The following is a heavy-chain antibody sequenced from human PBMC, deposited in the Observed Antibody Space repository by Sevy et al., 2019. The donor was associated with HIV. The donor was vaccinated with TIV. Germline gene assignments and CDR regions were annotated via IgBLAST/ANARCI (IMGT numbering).Heavy chain of an antibody. Sequence: GGSLRLSCAASGFTFSSYAMHWVRQAPGKGLEWVAVISYDGSNKYYVDSVKGRFTISRDNSKNTLYLQMNSLRAEDTAVYYCAGDCSSTSCYIYGMDVWGQGTTVTVSS. CDR1: GFTFSSYA. D-gene: IGHD2-2*02. CDR3: AGDCSSTSCYIYGMDV. V-gene: IGHV3-30*04. CDR2: ISYDGSNK. J-gene: IGHJ6*02.